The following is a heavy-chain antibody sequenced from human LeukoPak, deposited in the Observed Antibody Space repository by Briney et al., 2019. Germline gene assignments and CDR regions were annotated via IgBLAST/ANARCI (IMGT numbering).Heavy chain of an antibody. D-gene: IGHD1-26*01. V-gene: IGHV3-23*01. J-gene: IGHJ4*02. CDR2: ISGSGGST. CDR1: GFTFSSFA. CDR3: AKDKGSGTYPPY. Sequence: GGSLRLSCAASGFTFSSFALSWVRQGPGKGLEWVSGISGSGGSTYYADSVRGRFTISRDNSNNRLYLQMNSLRAEDTAVYYCAKDKGSGTYPPYWGQGTLVTVSS.